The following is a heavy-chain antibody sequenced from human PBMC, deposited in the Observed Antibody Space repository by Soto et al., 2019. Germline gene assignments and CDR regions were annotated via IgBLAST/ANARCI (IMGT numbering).Heavy chain of an antibody. CDR2: IYYSGST. CDR3: ARGARNWFDP. V-gene: IGHV4-59*01. Sequence: SETLSLTCTVSGGSIGSYYWSWIRQPPGKGLEWIGYIYYSGSTNYNPSLKSRVTISVDTSKNQFSLKLSSVTAADTAVYYCARGARNWFDPWGQGTLVTVSS. J-gene: IGHJ5*02. CDR1: GGSIGSYY.